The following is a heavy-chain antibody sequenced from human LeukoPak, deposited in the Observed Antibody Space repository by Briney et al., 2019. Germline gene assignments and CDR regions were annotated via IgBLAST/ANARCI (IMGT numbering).Heavy chain of an antibody. CDR2: ISAYNGNT. CDR3: ARDANTAMARPSRPFDP. CDR1: GYIVTSYG. V-gene: IGHV1-18*01. Sequence: ASVKVSCKASGYIVTSYGISWVRQAPGQGLEWMGWISAYNGNTNYAQKLQGRVTMTTDTSTRTAYMELRCLRSDDTAVYYCARDANTAMARPSRPFDPWGQGTLVTVSS. J-gene: IGHJ5*02. D-gene: IGHD5-18*01.